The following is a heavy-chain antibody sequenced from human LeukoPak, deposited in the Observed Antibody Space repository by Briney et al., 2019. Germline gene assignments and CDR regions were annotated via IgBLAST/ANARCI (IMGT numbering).Heavy chain of an antibody. D-gene: IGHD3/OR15-3a*01. Sequence: ASVKVSRKASGYTFTGYYMHWVRQAPGQGLEWMGWINPNSGGTNYAQKFQGRVTMTTDTSTSTAYMEMRSLRSDDTAVYYCAGVTRWTTTISPWLSYYYMDVWGKGTTVTISS. CDR1: GYTFTGYY. CDR2: INPNSGGT. J-gene: IGHJ6*03. CDR3: AGVTRWTTTISPWLSYYYMDV. V-gene: IGHV1-2*02.